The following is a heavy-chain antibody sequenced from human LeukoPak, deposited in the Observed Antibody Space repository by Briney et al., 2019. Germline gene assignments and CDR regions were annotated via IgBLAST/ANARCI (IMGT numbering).Heavy chain of an antibody. CDR3: ARVSYYYDSSGYYPHFDY. J-gene: IGHJ4*02. CDR1: GYTFTSYA. D-gene: IGHD3-22*01. CDR2: INAGNGNT. V-gene: IGHV1-3*01. Sequence: ASVKVSCKASGYTFTSYAMHWVRQAPGQRLEWMGWINAGNGNTKYSQKFQGRVTITRDTSASTAYMELSSLRSEDTAVYYCARVSYYYDSSGYYPHFDYWGQGTLVTVSS.